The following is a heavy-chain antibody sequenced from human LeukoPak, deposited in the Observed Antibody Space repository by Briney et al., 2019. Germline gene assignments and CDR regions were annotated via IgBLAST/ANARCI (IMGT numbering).Heavy chain of an antibody. V-gene: IGHV3-30-3*01. CDR1: TFTFSTYA. D-gene: IGHD1-7*01. CDR2: ISYDGSNK. J-gene: IGHJ4*02. Sequence: GGSLRLSCAASTFTFSTYAMHWVRQAPGKGLEWVTLISYDGSNKFYADSVKGRFTISRDNAKNSLYLQMNSLRAEDTAIYYCAREDDWNYEDYWGQGTLVTVSS. CDR3: AREDDWNYEDY.